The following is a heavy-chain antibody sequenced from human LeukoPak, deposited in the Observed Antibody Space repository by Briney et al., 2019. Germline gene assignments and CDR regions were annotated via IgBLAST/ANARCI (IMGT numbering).Heavy chain of an antibody. J-gene: IGHJ5*02. Sequence: GASVKVSCKASGYTFTGYYMHWVRQAPGQGLEWMGRINPNSGGTSYAQKFQGRVTMTRDTSISTAYMELSRLRSDDTAVYYCARDLFTGGWYAWFDPWGQGTLVTVSS. V-gene: IGHV1-2*06. D-gene: IGHD6-19*01. CDR3: ARDLFTGGWYAWFDP. CDR1: GYTFTGYY. CDR2: INPNSGGT.